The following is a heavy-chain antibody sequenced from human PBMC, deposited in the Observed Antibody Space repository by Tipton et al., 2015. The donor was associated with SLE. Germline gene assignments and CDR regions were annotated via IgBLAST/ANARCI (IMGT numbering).Heavy chain of an antibody. CDR2: IKQDGNER. CDR3: AREFGRSSSFYFDS. D-gene: IGHD6-13*01. Sequence: GSLRLSCIASGFTFSSYWMSWVRQTPGKGLEWVANIKQDGNERYDVDSVRGRFTISRDNAKNSLYLQMNSLRADDTAVYYCAREFGRSSSFYFDSWGQGTLVTVSS. J-gene: IGHJ4*02. CDR1: GFTFSSYW. V-gene: IGHV3-7*01.